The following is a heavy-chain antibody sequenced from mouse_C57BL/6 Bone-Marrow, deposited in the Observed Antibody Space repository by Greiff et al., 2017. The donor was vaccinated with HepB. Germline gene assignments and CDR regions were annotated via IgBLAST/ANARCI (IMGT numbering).Heavy chain of an antibody. D-gene: IGHD1-1*01. CDR1: GYTFTSYG. J-gene: IGHJ2*01. CDR3: ARGGYGSSYFDY. CDR2: IYPRSGNT. Sequence: QVQLKESGAELARPGASVKLSCKASGYTFTSYGISWVKQRTGQGLEWIGEIYPRSGNTYYNEKFKGRATLTANKSSSTAYMELRSLTSEDAAVKFYARGGYGSSYFDYWGQGTTLTVSS. V-gene: IGHV1-81*01.